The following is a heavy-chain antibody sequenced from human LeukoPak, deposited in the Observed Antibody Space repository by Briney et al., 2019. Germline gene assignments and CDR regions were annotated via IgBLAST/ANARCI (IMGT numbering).Heavy chain of an antibody. Sequence: GGSLRLSCAASGFTFSSYEMNWVRQAPGKGLEWVSYISSSGSTIYYADSVKGRFTTSRDNAKNSLYLQMNSLRAEDTAVYYCAREDYYGAGGFDPWGQGTLVTVSS. CDR3: AREDYYGAGGFDP. CDR1: GFTFSSYE. V-gene: IGHV3-48*03. D-gene: IGHD3-10*01. CDR2: ISSSGSTI. J-gene: IGHJ5*02.